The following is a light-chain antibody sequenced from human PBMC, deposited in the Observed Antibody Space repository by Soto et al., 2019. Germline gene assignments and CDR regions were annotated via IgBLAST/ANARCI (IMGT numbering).Light chain of an antibody. CDR2: LNS. J-gene: IGLJ1*01. CDR1: SSNIGADYD. Sequence: QSVLTQLPSVSGAPGQRVTISCTGNSSNIGADYDVHWYQQPPGAAPKLLIYLNSNRPSGVPDRFSGSKSGTSASLAITGLQADDDADYYCQSYDRSLSTYVFGSGTKVTVL. V-gene: IGLV1-40*01. CDR3: QSYDRSLSTYV.